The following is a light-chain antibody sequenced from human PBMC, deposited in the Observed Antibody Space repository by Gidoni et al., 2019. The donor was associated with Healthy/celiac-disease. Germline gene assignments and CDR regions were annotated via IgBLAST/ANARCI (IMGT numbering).Light chain of an antibody. J-gene: IGKJ1*01. V-gene: IGKV3-15*01. CDR2: GAS. CDR1: QSVSSN. CDR3: QQYNNWPPGVT. Sequence: EIVMTQSPATLSVSPGERATLPCRASQSVSSNLAWYQQKPGQAPRLLIYGASTRATGIPARFSGSGSGTEFTLTISSLQSEDFAVYYCQQYNNWPPGVTFGQGTKVEIK.